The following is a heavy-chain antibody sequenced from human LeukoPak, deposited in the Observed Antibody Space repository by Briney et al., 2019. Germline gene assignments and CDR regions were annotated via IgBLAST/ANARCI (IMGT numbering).Heavy chain of an antibody. CDR2: IKEDGSEK. D-gene: IGHD2-15*01. J-gene: IGHJ4*02. CDR3: ARNVGWFRSDY. V-gene: IGHV3-7*03. Sequence: PGGSLRLSCAASGFTFSTYWMDWVRQAPGKGLEWVANIKEDGSEKYYEDSVKGRFTISRDNAKNSLYLQMNSLRAEDTAVYYCARNVGWFRSDYWGQGTLVTVSS. CDR1: GFTFSTYW.